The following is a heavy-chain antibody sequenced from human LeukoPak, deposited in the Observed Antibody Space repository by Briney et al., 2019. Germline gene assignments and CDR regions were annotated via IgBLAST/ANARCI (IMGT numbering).Heavy chain of an antibody. D-gene: IGHD2-21*02. Sequence: SETLSLTCAVYGGSFSGYYWSWIRQPPGKGLEWIGEINHSGSTNYNPSLKSRVTISVDMSKNQFSLKLSSVTAADTAVYYCASAYCGGDCTPYWYFDLWGRGTLVTVSS. J-gene: IGHJ2*01. CDR1: GGSFSGYY. CDR2: INHSGST. V-gene: IGHV4-34*01. CDR3: ASAYCGGDCTPYWYFDL.